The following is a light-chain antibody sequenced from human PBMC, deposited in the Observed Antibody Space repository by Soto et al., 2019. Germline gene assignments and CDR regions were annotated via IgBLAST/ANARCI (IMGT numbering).Light chain of an antibody. CDR1: ESISRW. CDR2: DAS. CDR3: QQYNDYST. J-gene: IGKJ1*01. V-gene: IGKV1-5*01. Sequence: IQLTQSRTTLSSSPGARATISCRASESISRWLAWFQQKPGKAPHILIYDASILQSGVPSRFSGSGSGTDFTLTISSLKPEDFVTYYCQQYNDYSTFGQGTKVDIK.